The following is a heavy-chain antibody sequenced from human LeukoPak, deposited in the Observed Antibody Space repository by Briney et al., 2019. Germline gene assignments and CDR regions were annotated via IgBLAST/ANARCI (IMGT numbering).Heavy chain of an antibody. V-gene: IGHV4-4*07. D-gene: IGHD3-22*01. CDR3: ARLSYYDSTGYGLYYYYGMDV. J-gene: IGHJ6*02. CDR2: IYTSGST. Sequence: PSETLSLTCTVSGGSISSYYWSWIRQPAGKGLEWIGRIYTSGSTNYNPSLKSRVTMSVDTSKNQFSLKLSSVTAADTAVYYCARLSYYDSTGYGLYYYYGMDVWGQGTAVIVSS. CDR1: GGSISSYY.